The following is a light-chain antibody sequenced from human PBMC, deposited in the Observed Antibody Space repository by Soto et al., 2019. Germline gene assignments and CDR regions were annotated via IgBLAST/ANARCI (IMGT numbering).Light chain of an antibody. CDR2: GNS. CDR3: QSYASSLSSYV. J-gene: IGLJ1*01. Sequence: QSVLTQPHSVSGAPRQRVTISCTGSSSNLWAGYDVHWYQQLPGTVPKLLIYGNSNRPSGVPDRFSGSKSGTSASLAITGLQAEDDADYYCQSYASSLSSYVFGTGTKLTV. V-gene: IGLV1-40*01. CDR1: SSNLWAGYD.